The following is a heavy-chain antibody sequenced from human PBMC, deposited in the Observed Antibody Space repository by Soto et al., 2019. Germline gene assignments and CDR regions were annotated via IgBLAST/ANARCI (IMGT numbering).Heavy chain of an antibody. CDR1: GFTFSSYA. J-gene: IGHJ4*02. CDR3: AKVSGSGWYYFDY. Sequence: GGSLRLFCAASGFTFSSYAMSWVRQAPGKGLEWVSAISGSGGSTYYADSVKGRFTISRDNSKNTLYLQMNSLRAEDTAVYYCAKVSGSGWYYFDYWGQGTLVTVSS. V-gene: IGHV3-23*01. D-gene: IGHD6-19*01. CDR2: ISGSGGST.